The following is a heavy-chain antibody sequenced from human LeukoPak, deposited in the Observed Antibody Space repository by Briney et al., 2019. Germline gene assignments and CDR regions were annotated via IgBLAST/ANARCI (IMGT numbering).Heavy chain of an antibody. Sequence: GGSLRLSCAASGVSFSGYAMHWVRQAPGKALEWVAVISYDGGNKYYADSVKGRFTIPRDNSKNTLYMQMNSLRAEDTAVYYCARGGGWYNWGQGTLVTVSS. V-gene: IGHV3-30*04. CDR2: ISYDGGNK. CDR3: ARGGGWYN. CDR1: GVSFSGYA. D-gene: IGHD6-19*01. J-gene: IGHJ4*02.